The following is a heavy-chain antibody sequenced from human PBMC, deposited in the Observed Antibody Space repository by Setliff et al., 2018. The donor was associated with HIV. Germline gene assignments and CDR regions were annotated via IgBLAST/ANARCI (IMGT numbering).Heavy chain of an antibody. CDR1: GFNFDDYS. Sequence: GGSLRLSCAASGFNFDDYSMHWVRQSPGKGPEWVAGVTWNSGAVGYADSVKGRFTISRDNAKNSLYLQMNSLRVDDTAVYYCARAEYSGKYYWGQGTLVTVSS. V-gene: IGHV3-9*01. J-gene: IGHJ4*02. CDR2: VTWNSGAV. D-gene: IGHD1-26*01. CDR3: ARAEYSGKYY.